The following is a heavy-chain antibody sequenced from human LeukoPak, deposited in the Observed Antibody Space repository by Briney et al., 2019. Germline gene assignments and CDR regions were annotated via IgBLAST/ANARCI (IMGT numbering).Heavy chain of an antibody. CDR1: GLTFSTYD. J-gene: IGHJ3*01. D-gene: IGHD5-12*01. CDR3: ARGGYSGFDV. Sequence: GGSLRLSCAASGLTFSTYDMHWVRQATGEGLEWVSGIGKGGDTYYVGSSMDRFSISRENAKNSLYLQMNSLRSADTTVYYCARGGYSGFDVWGQGTVVTV. CDR2: IGKGGDT. V-gene: IGHV3-13*04.